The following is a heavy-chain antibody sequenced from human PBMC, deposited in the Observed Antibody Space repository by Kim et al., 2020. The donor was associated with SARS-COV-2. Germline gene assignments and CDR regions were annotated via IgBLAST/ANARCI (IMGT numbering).Heavy chain of an antibody. CDR3: AKDPLSRQLVVVWGFDY. CDR2: ISGSGGST. CDR1: GFTFSSYA. V-gene: IGHV3-23*01. Sequence: GGSLRLSCAASGFTFSSYAMSWVRQAPGKGLEWVSAISGSGGSTYYADSVKGRFTISRDNSKNTLYLQMNSLRAEDTAVYYCAKDPLSRQLVVVWGFDYWGQGTLVTVSS. J-gene: IGHJ4*02. D-gene: IGHD6-13*01.